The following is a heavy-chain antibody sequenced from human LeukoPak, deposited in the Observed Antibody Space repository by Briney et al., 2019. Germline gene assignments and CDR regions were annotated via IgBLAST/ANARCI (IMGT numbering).Heavy chain of an antibody. J-gene: IGHJ4*02. Sequence: SETLSLTCAVYGGSISGYYWSWIRQPPGKGLEWIGQINHSGSTNYNPSLKSRVTISVDTSKNQLSLKLNSVTAADTAVYYCARGFRYIGFAIAVPGTPYYFDYWGQGTLVTVSS. D-gene: IGHD6-19*01. CDR2: INHSGST. CDR3: ARGFRYIGFAIAVPGTPYYFDY. V-gene: IGHV4-34*01. CDR1: GGSISGYY.